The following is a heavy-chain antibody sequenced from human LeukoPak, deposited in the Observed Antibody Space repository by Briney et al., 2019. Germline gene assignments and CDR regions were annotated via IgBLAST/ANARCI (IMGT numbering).Heavy chain of an antibody. J-gene: IGHJ6*02. D-gene: IGHD2-15*01. CDR1: GFTFRTYD. CDR2: IGTAGDT. CDR3: VRVAWMDYHGMDA. Sequence: GGSLRLSCGASGFTFRTYDFHWVRQVKGVGLEWVSGIGTAGDTYYAGSVKGRFTISRENAKNSLFLQMNSLGAGDTAVYYCVRVAWMDYHGMDAWGQGTTVTVSS. V-gene: IGHV3-13*01.